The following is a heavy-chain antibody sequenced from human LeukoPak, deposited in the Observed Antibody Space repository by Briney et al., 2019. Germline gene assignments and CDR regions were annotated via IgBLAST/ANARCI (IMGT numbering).Heavy chain of an antibody. CDR3: ARDGSTVTNYYFDY. V-gene: IGHV3-21*01. J-gene: IGHJ4*02. Sequence: PGGSLRLSCAASGFTFSSYSMNWVRQAPGKGLEWVSSISNSSSYIYYADSVKGRFTISRDNAKNSLYLQMNSLRAEDTAVYYCARDGSTVTNYYFDYWGQGTLVTVSS. D-gene: IGHD4-17*01. CDR2: ISNSSSYI. CDR1: GFTFSSYS.